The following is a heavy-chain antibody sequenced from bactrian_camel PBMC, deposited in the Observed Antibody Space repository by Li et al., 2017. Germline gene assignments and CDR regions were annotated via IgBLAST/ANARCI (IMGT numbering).Heavy chain of an antibody. D-gene: IGHD3*01. Sequence: HVQLVESGGNSVQAGGSLRLSCALSGTTYNLNCVGWFRQPPGKEREGVATIDSSEGTNYANAVKGRFTISKDNAKNTLYLQMNSLIPDDTATYYCAAVYSTCDFWDHRATKWGQGTQVTVS. CDR1: GTTYNLNC. V-gene: IGHV3S53*01. CDR3: AAVYSTCDFWDHRATK. J-gene: IGHJ4*01. CDR2: IDSSEGT.